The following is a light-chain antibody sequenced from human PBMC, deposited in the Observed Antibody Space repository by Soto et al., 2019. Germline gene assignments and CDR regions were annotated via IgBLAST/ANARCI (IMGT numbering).Light chain of an antibody. V-gene: IGKV4-1*01. CDR2: WAS. Sequence: DIVMTQSPDSLAVSLGERATINCKSSQSVLYSSTNKNSLAWYQQKLGQPPKLLIYWASTRDSGVPDRFSGSGSGTDFTLTISSLQAEDVAVYYCQQYYNTPFTFGPGTKVGIK. CDR3: QQYYNTPFT. CDR1: QSVLYSSTNKNS. J-gene: IGKJ3*01.